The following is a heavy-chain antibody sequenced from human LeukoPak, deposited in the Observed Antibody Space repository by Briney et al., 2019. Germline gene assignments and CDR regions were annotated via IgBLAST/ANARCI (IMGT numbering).Heavy chain of an antibody. J-gene: IGHJ4*02. Sequence: HPGGSLRLSCAASGFTFSSYAMSWVRQAPGKGLEWVSGISDSGGNTYYADSVRGRFTISRDNSKNTLYLQMNSLRAEDTAVYYCARHRSSWLIDYWGQGTLVTVSS. CDR3: ARHRSSWLIDY. CDR1: GFTFSSYA. D-gene: IGHD6-6*01. V-gene: IGHV3-23*01. CDR2: ISDSGGNT.